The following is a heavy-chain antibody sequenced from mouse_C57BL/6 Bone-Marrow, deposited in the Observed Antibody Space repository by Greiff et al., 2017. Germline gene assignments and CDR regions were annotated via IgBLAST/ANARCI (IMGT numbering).Heavy chain of an antibody. D-gene: IGHD2-1*01. CDR2: IWSGGST. V-gene: IGHV2-2*01. CDR3: ARLGACYDNYDGMYY. J-gene: IGHJ4*01. Sequence: QVQLQQSGPGLVQPSQSLSITCTVSGFSLTSYGVHWVRQSPGKGLEWLGVIWSGGSTDYHAAFISRLSISKDNSKSQVFFKMNSLQTDDTAKYYCARLGACYDNYDGMYYWGQGTSVTVTS. CDR1: GFSLTSYG.